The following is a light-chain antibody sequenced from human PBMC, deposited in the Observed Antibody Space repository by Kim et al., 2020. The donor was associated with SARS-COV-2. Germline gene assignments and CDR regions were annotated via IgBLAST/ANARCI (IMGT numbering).Light chain of an antibody. CDR2: GKN. CDR3: NSRDSSGNHVV. J-gene: IGLJ2*01. CDR1: SLRTYY. V-gene: IGLV3-19*01. Sequence: SYELTQDPALSVALGQTVRITCQGDSLRTYYASWYQQKPGQAPVLVIYGKNNRPSGIPDRFSGSSSGNTASLTITGAQAEDEADYYCNSRDSSGNHVVFGGGTQVTVL.